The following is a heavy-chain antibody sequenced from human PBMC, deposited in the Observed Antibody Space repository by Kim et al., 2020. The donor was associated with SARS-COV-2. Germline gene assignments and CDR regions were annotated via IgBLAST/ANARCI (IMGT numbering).Heavy chain of an antibody. Sequence: GGSLRLSCAASGFTFSSYSMNWVRQAPGKGLEWVSSISSSSSYIYYADSVKGRFTISRDNAKNSLYLQMNSLRAEDTAVYYCARDSPIAAAGNFDYWGQGTLVTVSS. CDR2: ISSSSSYI. CDR3: ARDSPIAAAGNFDY. D-gene: IGHD6-13*01. J-gene: IGHJ4*02. CDR1: GFTFSSYS. V-gene: IGHV3-21*01.